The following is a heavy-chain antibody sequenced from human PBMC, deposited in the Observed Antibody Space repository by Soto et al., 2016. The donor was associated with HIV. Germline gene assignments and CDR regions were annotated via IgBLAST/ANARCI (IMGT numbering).Heavy chain of an antibody. D-gene: IGHD3-3*02. J-gene: IGHJ4*02. Sequence: EVQLVESGGDLVQPGGSLRLSCAASGFTFSNSWMHWVRQAPGKGLVWVSRVNNDGSSTAYVDSVKGRFTISRDNAKNTLYLQVNSLRAEDTGVYYCARDLSDWGQGTLVTVSS. V-gene: IGHV3-74*01. CDR1: GFTFSNSW. CDR3: ARDLSD. CDR2: VNNDGSST.